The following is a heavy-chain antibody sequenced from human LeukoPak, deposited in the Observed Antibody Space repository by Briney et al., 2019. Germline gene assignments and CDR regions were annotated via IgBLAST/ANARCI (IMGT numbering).Heavy chain of an antibody. CDR2: ISAYNGNT. V-gene: IGHV1-18*01. D-gene: IGHD2-15*01. CDR3: ARMRGPSRYCSGGSCYNWFDP. CDR1: GYTFTSYG. Sequence: ASMKVSCKASGYTFTSYGISWVRQAPGQGLEWMGWISAYNGNTNYAQKLQGRVTMTTDTSTSTAYMELRSLRSDDTAVYYCARMRGPSRYCSGGSCYNWFDPWGQGTLVTVSS. J-gene: IGHJ5*02.